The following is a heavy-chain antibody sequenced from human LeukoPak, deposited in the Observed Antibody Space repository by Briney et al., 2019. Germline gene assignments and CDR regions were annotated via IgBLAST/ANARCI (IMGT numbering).Heavy chain of an antibody. CDR1: GFTVCSNY. J-gene: IGHJ4*02. CDR2: IYSGGST. CDR3: ARVGDYGDYFDY. D-gene: IGHD4-17*01. V-gene: IGHV3-66*01. Sequence: GGSLRLSCAASGFTVCSNYMSWVRQAPGKGLEWVSVIYSGGSTYYADSVKGRFTISRDNSKNTLYLQMNSLRAEDTAVYYCARVGDYGDYFDYWGQGTLVTVSS.